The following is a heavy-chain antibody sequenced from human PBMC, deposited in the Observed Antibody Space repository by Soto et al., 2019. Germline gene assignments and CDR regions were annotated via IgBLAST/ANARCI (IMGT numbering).Heavy chain of an antibody. CDR3: ARLGDYDILTASLGRYYYGMDV. D-gene: IGHD3-9*01. CDR1: GYSFTSYW. CDR2: IHPGDSDT. V-gene: IGHV5-51*01. J-gene: IGHJ6*02. Sequence: GESLKISCKGSGYSFTSYWIGWVRQMPGKGLEWMGIIHPGDSDTRYSPSFQGQVTISADKSISTAYLQWSSLKASDTAMYYCARLGDYDILTASLGRYYYGMDVWGQGTTVTVSS.